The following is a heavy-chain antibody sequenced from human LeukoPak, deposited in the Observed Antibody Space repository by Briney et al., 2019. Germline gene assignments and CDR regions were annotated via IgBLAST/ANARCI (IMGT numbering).Heavy chain of an antibody. J-gene: IGHJ4*02. CDR1: GYTFTSYG. D-gene: IGHD6-19*01. V-gene: IGHV1-18*01. CDR3: ARGGVGLAVAGLFDY. Sequence: ASVKVSCKASGYTFTSYGISWVRQAPGQGLEWMGWISAYNGNTNYAQKFQGRVTMTRDTSISTAYMELSRLRSDDTAVYYCARGGVGLAVAGLFDYWGQGTLVTVSS. CDR2: ISAYNGNT.